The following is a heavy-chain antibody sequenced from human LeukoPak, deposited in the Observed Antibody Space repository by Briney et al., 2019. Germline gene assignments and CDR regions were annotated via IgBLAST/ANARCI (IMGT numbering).Heavy chain of an antibody. CDR2: MSSGSSYI. V-gene: IGHV3-21*01. Sequence: KPAGSLRLSCTASGFTFRSCAMHWVRLAPGTGLEWISSMSSGSSYISYADSVRGRFTISRLNATHSLSLQMNNPRAADTPVYYWARDRPTGASRVFVVEWGEGTLVTVSS. J-gene: IGHJ4*02. D-gene: IGHD2-15*01. CDR1: GFTFRSCA. CDR3: ARDRPTGASRVFVVE.